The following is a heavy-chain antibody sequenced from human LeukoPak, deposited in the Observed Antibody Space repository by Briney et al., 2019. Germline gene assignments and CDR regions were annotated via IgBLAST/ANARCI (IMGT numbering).Heavy chain of an antibody. V-gene: IGHV3-21*01. CDR1: GFTFSGYS. J-gene: IGHJ2*01. Sequence: GGSLRLSCTASGFTFSGYSMSWVRQAPGKGLEWVSSIGSTSTYMYYADSVKGRFTISRDNAKNSLYLQMNSLRAEDTAVYYCARPPFMDAPMAFYWYFDLWGRGTLVTVSS. CDR2: IGSTSTYM. CDR3: ARPPFMDAPMAFYWYFDL. D-gene: IGHD5-18*01.